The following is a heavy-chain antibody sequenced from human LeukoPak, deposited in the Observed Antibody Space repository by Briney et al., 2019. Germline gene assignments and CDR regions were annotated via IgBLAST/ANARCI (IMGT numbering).Heavy chain of an antibody. CDR3: AKASITMIVVVNPLDY. J-gene: IGHJ4*02. D-gene: IGHD3-22*01. V-gene: IGHV3-9*01. Sequence: SLRLSCAASGFTFDDYAMHWVRQAPGKGLEGVSGISWNSGSIGYADSVKGRFTISRDHANNSLYLQMNSLRAEDTALYYCAKASITMIVVVNPLDYWGQGTLVTVSS. CDR1: GFTFDDYA. CDR2: ISWNSGSI.